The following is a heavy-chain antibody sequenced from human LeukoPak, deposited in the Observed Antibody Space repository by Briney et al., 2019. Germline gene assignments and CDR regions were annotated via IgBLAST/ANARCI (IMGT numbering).Heavy chain of an antibody. D-gene: IGHD5-18*01. J-gene: IGHJ4*02. CDR1: GYTFTSYG. CDR2: ISAYNGNT. V-gene: IGHV1-18*01. CDR3: ARSLGSYGTYYFDY. Sequence: SVKVSCKASGYTFTSYGISWVRQAPGQGLEWMGWISAYNGNTNYAQKLQGRVTITTDTSTRTAYMELRSLRSDDTHVYYFARSLGSYGTYYFDYWGQGTLVTVSS.